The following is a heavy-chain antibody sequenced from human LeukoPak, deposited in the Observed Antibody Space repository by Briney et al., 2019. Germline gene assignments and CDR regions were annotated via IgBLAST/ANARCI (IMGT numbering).Heavy chain of an antibody. CDR3: ARGLGSGSYLSWFDP. D-gene: IGHD3-10*01. CDR2: INHSGST. CDR1: GGAFRGFY. V-gene: IGHV4-34*01. Sequence: SEAPSPTRPVYGGAFRGFYWGWIPPPPREGPEWIGGINHSGSTNYNPSLKSRVTISVDTSKNQFSLKLSSVTAADTAVYYCARGLGSGSYLSWFDPWGQGTLVTVSS. J-gene: IGHJ5*02.